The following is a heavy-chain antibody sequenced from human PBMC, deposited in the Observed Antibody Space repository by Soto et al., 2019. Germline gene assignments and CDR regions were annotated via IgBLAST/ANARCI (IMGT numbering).Heavy chain of an antibody. CDR3: ATGVLDDYGVCYFDY. D-gene: IGHD4-17*01. Sequence: SETLSLTCTVSGGSISSGDYYWSWIRQPPGKGLEWIGYIYYSGSTYYNPSLKSRVTKTVKTSKNQFSLKLSSVTAADTAVYYCATGVLDDYGVCYFDYWGQGTLVTVSS. CDR2: IYYSGST. CDR1: GGSISSGDYY. J-gene: IGHJ4*02. V-gene: IGHV4-30-4*01.